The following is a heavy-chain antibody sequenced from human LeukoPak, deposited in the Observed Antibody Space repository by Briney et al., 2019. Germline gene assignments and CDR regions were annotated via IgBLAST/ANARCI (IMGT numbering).Heavy chain of an antibody. V-gene: IGHV3-21*01. CDR3: ARVVCSSTSCYTGRAFDY. CDR1: GFTFSSYS. CDR2: ISSSSSYI. Sequence: SGGSLRLSCAASGFTFSSYSMNWVRQAPGKGLEWVSSISSSSSYIYYADSVKGRFTISRDNAKNSLYLQMNSLRAEDTAVYYCARVVCSSTSCYTGRAFDYWGQGTLVTVSS. D-gene: IGHD2-2*02. J-gene: IGHJ4*02.